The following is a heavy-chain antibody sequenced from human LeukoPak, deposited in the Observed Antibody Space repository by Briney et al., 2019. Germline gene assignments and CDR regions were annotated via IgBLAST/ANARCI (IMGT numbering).Heavy chain of an antibody. CDR3: ARVREVRGVIGPWFDP. D-gene: IGHD3-10*01. V-gene: IGHV1-18*01. J-gene: IGHJ5*02. CDR2: ISAYNGST. Sequence: ASVKVSCKASGYTFTSYGISWVRQAPGQGLEWMGWISAYNGSTNYAQKLQGRVTMTTDTSTSTAYMELRSLRSDDTAVYYCARVREVRGVIGPWFDPWGQGTLVTVSS. CDR1: GYTFTSYG.